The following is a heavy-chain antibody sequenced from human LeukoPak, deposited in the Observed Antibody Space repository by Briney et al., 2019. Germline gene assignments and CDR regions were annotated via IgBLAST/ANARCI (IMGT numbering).Heavy chain of an antibody. V-gene: IGHV3-23*01. CDR3: ARDLCSTTSCFDY. D-gene: IGHD2-2*01. Sequence: GGSLRLSCAASGFTFSSYAMSWVRQAPGKGLEWVSAISGSGGSTYYADSVKGRFTISRDNSKNTLYLQMDSLRVEDTAVYYCARDLCSTTSCFDYWGQGTLVSVSS. CDR1: GFTFSSYA. J-gene: IGHJ4*02. CDR2: ISGSGGST.